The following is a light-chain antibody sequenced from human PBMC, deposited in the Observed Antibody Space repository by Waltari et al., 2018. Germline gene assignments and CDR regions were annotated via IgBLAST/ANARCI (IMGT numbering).Light chain of an antibody. CDR1: SSDIGSR. CDR3: CSFAGGSSWV. J-gene: IGLJ3*02. Sequence: QSALTQPASVSGPPGQSITIPCTGTSSDIGSRSWYQQHPVIAPKLMIYEGTKRPSGLSNRFSGSKSGNTASLTISGLQAEDDADYYCCSFAGGSSWVFGGGTKVTVL. V-gene: IGLV2-23*01. CDR2: EGT.